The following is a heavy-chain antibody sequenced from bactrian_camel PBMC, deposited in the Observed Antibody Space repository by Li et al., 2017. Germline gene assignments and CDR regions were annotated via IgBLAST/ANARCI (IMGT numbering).Heavy chain of an antibody. CDR3: MAVSGY. CDR2: IYTGGGST. CDR1: RFTFNYYY. J-gene: IGHJ6*01. V-gene: IGHV3S28*01. Sequence: QLVESGGGLVQPGGSLRLSCAASRFTFNYYYMSWVRQTPGKGLEWVSTIYTGGGSTYYADSVKGRFTISNDNAKNTLYLQMNSLKPEDTGVYYCMAVSGYWGQGTQVTVS. D-gene: IGHD7*01.